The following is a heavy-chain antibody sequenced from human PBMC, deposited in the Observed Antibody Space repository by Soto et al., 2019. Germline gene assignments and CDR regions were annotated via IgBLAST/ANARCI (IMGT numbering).Heavy chain of an antibody. CDR1: GVSITSGSYY. V-gene: IGHV4-30-4*01. D-gene: IGHD3-22*01. J-gene: IGHJ4*02. CDR3: ARGGYDTSGQTFIGWGPDC. CDR2: RYYSGNT. Sequence: HVQLQESGPGPVTPSQTLSLSCTVSGVSITSGSYYWTWVRQSPGKVLAWMGYRYYSGNTYYNPSLNGRATISVDTSNNQFSLKLTSVTAADTAVYYCARGGYDTSGQTFIGWGPDCWGQGTLVTVSS.